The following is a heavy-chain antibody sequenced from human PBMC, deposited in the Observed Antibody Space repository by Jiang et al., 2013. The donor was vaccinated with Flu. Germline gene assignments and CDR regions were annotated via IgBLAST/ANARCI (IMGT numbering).Heavy chain of an antibody. V-gene: IGHV4-39*07. CDR3: ARAVTPYDILTGYPTPDY. J-gene: IGHJ4*02. D-gene: IGHD3-9*01. CDR1: GGSISSSSYY. Sequence: GLVKPSETLSLTCTVSGGSISSSSYYWGWIRQPPGKGLEWIGSIYYSGSTYYNPSLKSRVTISVDTSKNQFSLKLSSVTAADTAVYYCARAVTPYDILTGYPTPDYWGQGTLVTVSS. CDR2: IYYSGST.